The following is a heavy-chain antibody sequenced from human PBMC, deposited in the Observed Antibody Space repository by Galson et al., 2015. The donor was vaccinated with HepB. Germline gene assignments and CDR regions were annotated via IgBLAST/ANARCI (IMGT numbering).Heavy chain of an antibody. CDR3: ARVSPSHYDSSGYYAADAFDI. CDR2: IIPIFGTA. D-gene: IGHD3-22*01. Sequence: SVKVSCKASGGTFSSYAISWVRQAPGQGLEWMGGIIPIFGTANYAQKFQGRVTITADESTSTAYMELSSLRSEDTAVYYCARVSPSHYDSSGYYAADAFDIWGQGTMVTVSS. V-gene: IGHV1-69*13. CDR1: GGTFSSYA. J-gene: IGHJ3*02.